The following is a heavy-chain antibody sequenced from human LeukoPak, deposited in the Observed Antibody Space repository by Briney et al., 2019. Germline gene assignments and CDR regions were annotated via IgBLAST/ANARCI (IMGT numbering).Heavy chain of an antibody. CDR3: VKAIFSVRGSSAFDP. V-gene: IGHV3-64D*06. Sequence: PGGSLRLSCSASGFTFSSYAMHWVRQAPGKGLEHVSAISSNGGSTYYADSVKGRFTISRDNSKNTLYLQMSSLRTEDTAVYYCVKAIFSVRGSSAFDPWGQGTLVTVSS. D-gene: IGHD6-6*01. CDR1: GFTFSSYA. J-gene: IGHJ5*02. CDR2: ISSNGGST.